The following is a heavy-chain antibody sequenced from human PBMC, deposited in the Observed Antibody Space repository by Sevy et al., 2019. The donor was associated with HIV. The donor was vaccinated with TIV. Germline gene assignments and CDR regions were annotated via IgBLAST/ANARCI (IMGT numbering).Heavy chain of an antibody. CDR3: ARVVEALPGYYYGMDV. V-gene: IGHV3-23*01. Sequence: GGSLRLSCVASGFTFSRYAMSWVRQAPGKGLKWVSALGGSVDMTYYADFVKGRFTISRDNSKNTLYLQMNSLRAKDTAVYYCARVVEALPGYYYGMDVWGQGTTVTVSS. D-gene: IGHD1-26*01. J-gene: IGHJ6*02. CDR2: LGGSVDMT. CDR1: GFTFSRYA.